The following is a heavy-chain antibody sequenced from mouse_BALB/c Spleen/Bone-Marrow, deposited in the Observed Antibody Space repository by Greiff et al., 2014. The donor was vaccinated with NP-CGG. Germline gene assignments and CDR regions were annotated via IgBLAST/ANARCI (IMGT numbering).Heavy chain of an antibody. Sequence: EVQLQQSGAELVKPGASVKLSYTASGFNIKDTYIHWVKQRPEQGLEWIGGIDPANGNTKYDPKFQGKATITADTSSNTAYLQLGSLTSEDTAVYYCARDYGRTAWFAYWGQGTLVTVSA. CDR2: IDPANGNT. CDR3: ARDYGRTAWFAY. CDR1: GFNIKDTY. J-gene: IGHJ3*01. D-gene: IGHD1-1*01. V-gene: IGHV14-3*02.